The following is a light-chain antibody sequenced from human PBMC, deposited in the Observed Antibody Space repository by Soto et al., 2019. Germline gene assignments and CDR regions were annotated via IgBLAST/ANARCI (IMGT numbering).Light chain of an antibody. CDR3: QQSNSYPLT. J-gene: IGKJ5*01. CDR2: AAS. Sequence: DIQLTQSPSFLSASVGDRVTITCRASQGITNYLAWYQQKSGKAPKLLIYAASTLQNGVPSRFSGSGSGTELTLTISRLQPEDFATYYWQQSNSYPLTFGQGTRLELK. V-gene: IGKV1-9*01. CDR1: QGITNY.